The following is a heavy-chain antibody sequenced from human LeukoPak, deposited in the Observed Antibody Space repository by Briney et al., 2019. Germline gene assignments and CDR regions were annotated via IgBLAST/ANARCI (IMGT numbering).Heavy chain of an antibody. J-gene: IGHJ3*02. V-gene: IGHV3-7*01. CDR1: GFTFSSYW. D-gene: IGHD3-16*01. CDR2: IKQDGSEK. CDR3: VRVGAAFDI. Sequence: GGSLRLSCAASGFTFSSYWMSWVRQAPGKGLEWVANIKQDGSEKYYVDSVKGRFTISRDNAKNALYLQMNSLRADDTAVYYCVRVGAAFDIWGQGTVVTVSS.